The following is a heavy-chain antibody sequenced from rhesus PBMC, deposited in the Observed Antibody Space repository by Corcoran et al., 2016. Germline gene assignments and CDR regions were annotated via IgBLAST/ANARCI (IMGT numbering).Heavy chain of an antibody. CDR1: GGSISDDYY. V-gene: IGHV4-106*01. D-gene: IGHD1-20*01. Sequence: QVQLQESGPGLVKPSKTLSLTCAVSGGSISDDYYWSWIRQPPGKGLEWIGYIYGSGGGTNYKPSLKTHITISIYMSKNQFSLKLSAVTAADTAVDYCASIAGTTGFVVFDYWGQGVLVTVSS. CDR3: ASIAGTTGFVVFDY. CDR2: IYGSGGGT. J-gene: IGHJ4*01.